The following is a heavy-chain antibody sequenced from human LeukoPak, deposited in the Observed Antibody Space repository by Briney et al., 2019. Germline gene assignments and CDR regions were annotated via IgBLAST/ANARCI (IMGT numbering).Heavy chain of an antibody. CDR1: GGSVSSTTYF. CDR3: ARGTMMVGP. CDR2: INYSGTT. Sequence: KSSETLSLTCTVSGGSVSSTTYFWSWMRQPPGKGLEWIASINYSGTTNYNPSLKSRVSISVDTSKNQFSLKLSSVTAADTAVYYCARGTMMVGPWGQGTQVTVSS. V-gene: IGHV4-61*01. D-gene: IGHD3-22*01. J-gene: IGHJ5*02.